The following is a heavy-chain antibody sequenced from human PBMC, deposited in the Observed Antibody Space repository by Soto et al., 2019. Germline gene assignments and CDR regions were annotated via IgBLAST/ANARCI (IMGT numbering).Heavy chain of an antibody. CDR1: GFTFSSYA. CDR3: AKLFGSGRYYYGMDV. CDR2: ISGSGGST. V-gene: IGHV3-23*01. D-gene: IGHD3-10*01. J-gene: IGHJ6*02. Sequence: GESLKISCAASGFTFSSYAMSWVRQAPGKGLEWVSAISGSGGSTYYADSVKGRFTISRDNSKNTLYLQMNSLRAEDTAVYYCAKLFGSGRYYYGMDVWGQGTTVTVSS.